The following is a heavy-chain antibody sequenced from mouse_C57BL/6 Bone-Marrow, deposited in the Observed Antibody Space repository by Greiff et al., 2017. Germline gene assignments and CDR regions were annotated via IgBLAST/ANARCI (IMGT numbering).Heavy chain of an antibody. J-gene: IGHJ4*01. CDR1: GYTFTRYW. CDR3: ARSYGNCYAMDY. D-gene: IGHD2-10*02. Sequence: QVQLQQPGAELVKPGASVKMSCKASGYTFTRYWITWVKQRPGQGLEWIGDIYPGSGSTNYNEKFKSKATLTVDTSSGTAYMQLRSLTSEDSAVYYCARSYGNCYAMDYWGQGTSVTVSS. CDR2: IYPGSGST. V-gene: IGHV1-55*01.